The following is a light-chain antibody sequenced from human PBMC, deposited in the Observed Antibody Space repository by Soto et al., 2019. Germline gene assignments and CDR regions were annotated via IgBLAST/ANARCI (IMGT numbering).Light chain of an antibody. CDR3: AAWDDSLNGRV. Sequence: QSVLTQPPSASGTPGQRVTISCSGSSSSIGSNTVNWYQQLPGTAPKLLIYGHNQRPSGVPDRFSGSKSGTSASLAISGLQSEDEADYYFAAWDDSLNGRVFGGGTKVTVL. J-gene: IGLJ2*01. CDR1: SSSIGSNT. CDR2: GHN. V-gene: IGLV1-44*01.